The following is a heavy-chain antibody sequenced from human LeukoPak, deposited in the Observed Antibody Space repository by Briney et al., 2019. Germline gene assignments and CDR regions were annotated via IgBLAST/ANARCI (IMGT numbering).Heavy chain of an antibody. J-gene: IGHJ6*03. V-gene: IGHV4-34*01. CDR2: INHSGST. Sequence: SETLSLTCAVYGGSFSGYYWSWIRQPPGKGLEWIGEINHSGSTNYNPSLKSRVTISVDTSKNQFSLKLSSVTAADTAVYYCARGSATGSYYYYMEVWGKGTTVTVSS. D-gene: IGHD3-10*01. CDR1: GGSFSGYY. CDR3: ARGSATGSYYYYMEV.